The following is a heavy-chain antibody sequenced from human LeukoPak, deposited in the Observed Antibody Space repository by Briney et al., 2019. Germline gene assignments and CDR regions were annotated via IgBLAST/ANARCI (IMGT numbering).Heavy chain of an antibody. CDR1: GFTFSSYA. V-gene: IGHV3-23*01. CDR2: ISSSGGST. J-gene: IGHJ6*02. CDR3: AKYEHNSGSFPYYYYYGMDV. D-gene: IGHD1-26*01. Sequence: GGSLRLSCAASGFTFSSYAMSWVRQAPGKGLEWVSAISSSGGSTYYADSVKGRFTISRDNSKNTLYLQMNSLRAEDTAVYYCAKYEHNSGSFPYYYYYGMDVWGQGTTVTVSS.